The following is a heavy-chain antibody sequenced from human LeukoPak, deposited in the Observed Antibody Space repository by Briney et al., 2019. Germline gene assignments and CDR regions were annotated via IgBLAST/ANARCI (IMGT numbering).Heavy chain of an antibody. D-gene: IGHD3-9*01. Sequence: SETLSLTCAVYGGSFNGYYWSWIRQPPGKGLEWIGEINHSGSTNYNPSLKSRVTISVDTSKNQFSLKLSSVTAADTAVYYCARRDRRYFDWLPHPCYFDYWGQGTLVTVSS. CDR3: ARRDRRYFDWLPHPCYFDY. CDR2: INHSGST. V-gene: IGHV4-34*01. CDR1: GGSFNGYY. J-gene: IGHJ4*02.